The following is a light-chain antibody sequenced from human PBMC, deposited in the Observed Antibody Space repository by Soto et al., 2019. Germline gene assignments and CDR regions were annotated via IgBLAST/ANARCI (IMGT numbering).Light chain of an antibody. CDR1: SSNIGAGYD. V-gene: IGLV1-40*01. CDR2: GNN. CDR3: QSWDTGLTVV. J-gene: IGLJ2*01. Sequence: QSVLTQPPSVSGAPGQRVAITCTGTSSNIGAGYDVHWYQQLPGTAPKLLIFGNNNRPSGVPDRFSGSKSASSASLAITGLQADDEADYYCQSWDTGLTVVFGGGTKLTVL.